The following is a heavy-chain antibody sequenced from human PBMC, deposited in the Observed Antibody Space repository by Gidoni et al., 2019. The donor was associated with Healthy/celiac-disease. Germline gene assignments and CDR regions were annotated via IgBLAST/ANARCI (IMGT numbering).Heavy chain of an antibody. Sequence: QVQLVESGGGAVQPGRSPRLSCAASVFTFSSSGFHGVRQATGKGLEWVAVISYDGSNKYYADSVKGRFTISRDKSKNTLYLQMNSLRAKDTAVYYCANFYGSESYYPYYYYYGMDVWGQGTTVTVSS. CDR3: ANFYGSESYYPYYYYYGMDV. D-gene: IGHD3-10*01. J-gene: IGHJ6*02. CDR2: ISYDGSNK. V-gene: IGHV3-30*18. CDR1: VFTFSSSG.